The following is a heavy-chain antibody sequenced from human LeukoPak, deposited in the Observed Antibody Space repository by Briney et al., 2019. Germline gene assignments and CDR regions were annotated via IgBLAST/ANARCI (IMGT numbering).Heavy chain of an antibody. V-gene: IGHV4-59*01. CDR2: IYYSGST. J-gene: IGHJ5*02. Sequence: PSETLSLTCTVSGGSISSYYWSWIRQPPGKGLEWIGYIYYSGSTNYNPSLKSRVTISVDTSKNQFSLKLSSVTAADTAVYYCARDGAYYYDSSGLLFDPWGQGTLVTVSS. CDR1: GGSISSYY. D-gene: IGHD3-22*01. CDR3: ARDGAYYYDSSGLLFDP.